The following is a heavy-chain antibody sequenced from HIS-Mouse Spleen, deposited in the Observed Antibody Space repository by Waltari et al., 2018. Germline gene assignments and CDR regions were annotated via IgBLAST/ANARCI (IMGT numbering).Heavy chain of an antibody. CDR1: GGSISSSSYY. D-gene: IGHD6-13*01. CDR2: MYDSGST. V-gene: IGHV4-39*07. Sequence: QLQLQESGSGLVKPSETLSLTCTVSGGSISSSSYYWGWLRQPPGKGLEWIGSMYDSGSTYYNPSLKSRVTISVDTSKNQFSLKLCSVTAADTAVYYCARVNSSSWYWVDYWGQGTLVTVSS. CDR3: ARVNSSSWYWVDY. J-gene: IGHJ4*02.